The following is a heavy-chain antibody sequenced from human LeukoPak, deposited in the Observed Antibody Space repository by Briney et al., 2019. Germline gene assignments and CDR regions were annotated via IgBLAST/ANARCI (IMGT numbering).Heavy chain of an antibody. V-gene: IGHV3-66*01. CDR1: GFTVSSNY. CDR3: TRDQYSYAHAAH. D-gene: IGHD5-18*01. Sequence: GGSLRLSCAASGFTVSSNYMSWVRQAPGKGLEWVSVIYSGGTTYYADSVKGRFTISRDNSKNTLHLQMNSLRAEDTAVYYCTRDQYSYAHAAHWGQGTLVTVSS. CDR2: IYSGGTT. J-gene: IGHJ4*02.